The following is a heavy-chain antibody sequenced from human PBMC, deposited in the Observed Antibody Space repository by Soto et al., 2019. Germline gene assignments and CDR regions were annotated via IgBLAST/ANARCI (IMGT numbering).Heavy chain of an antibody. J-gene: IGHJ3*01. Sequence: QVQLQESGPGLVKPSETLSLTATVSGASISNTGFYWSWIRQPPGKGLEWIGYIYSSGSTTYNSSXKXXVTISLDTPKNQVSLNLTSVTAADTAMYYCARTTASRSLDVWGHGTMVSVSS. V-gene: IGHV4-61*08. CDR3: ARTTASRSLDV. CDR1: GASISNTGFY. D-gene: IGHD2-21*02. CDR2: IYSSGST.